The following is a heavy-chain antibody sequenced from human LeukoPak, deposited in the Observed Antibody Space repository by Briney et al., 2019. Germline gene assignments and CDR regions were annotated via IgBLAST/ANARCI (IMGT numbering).Heavy chain of an antibody. J-gene: IGHJ4*02. CDR2: IYYSGST. CDR1: GGSISSSSYY. D-gene: IGHD3-16*01. V-gene: IGHV4-39*01. Sequence: WETLSLTCTVSGGSISSSSYYWGWIRQPPGKGLEWIGSIYYSGSTYYNPSLKSRVTISVDTSKNQFSLKLSSVTAADTAVYYCARTRGSHIDYWGQGTLVTVSS. CDR3: ARTRGSHIDY.